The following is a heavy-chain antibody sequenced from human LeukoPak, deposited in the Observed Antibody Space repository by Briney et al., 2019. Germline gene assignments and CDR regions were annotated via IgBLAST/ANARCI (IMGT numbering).Heavy chain of an antibody. D-gene: IGHD2-8*01. V-gene: IGHV3-30*04. CDR1: GFTFSSYA. Sequence: PGGSLRLSCAASGFTFSSYAMHWVRQAPGKGLEWVAVISYDGSNKYYADSVKGRFTISRDNSKNTLYLQMNSLRAEDTAVYYCAREGYCTNGVCPRSDAFDIWGQGTMVTVSS. CDR3: AREGYCTNGVCPRSDAFDI. J-gene: IGHJ3*02. CDR2: ISYDGSNK.